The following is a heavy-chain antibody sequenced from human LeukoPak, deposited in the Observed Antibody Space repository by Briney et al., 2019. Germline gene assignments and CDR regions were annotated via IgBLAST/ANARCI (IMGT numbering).Heavy chain of an antibody. D-gene: IGHD4-23*01. J-gene: IGHJ5*02. CDR2: MNPNSGNT. Sequence: ASVKVSCKASGYTFTSYDINWVRQATGQGLEWMGWMNPNSGNTGYAQKFQGRVTITRNTSISTAYMELSSLRSEDTAVYYCARVVKLRGRRNMNNWFDPWGQGTLVTVSS. CDR1: GYTFTSYD. CDR3: ARVVKLRGRRNMNNWFDP. V-gene: IGHV1-8*03.